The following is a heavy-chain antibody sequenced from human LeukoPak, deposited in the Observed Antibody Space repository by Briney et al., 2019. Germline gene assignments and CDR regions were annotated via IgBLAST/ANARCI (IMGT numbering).Heavy chain of an antibody. D-gene: IGHD6-19*01. CDR3: ARDGYSSGWYDHYGMDV. Sequence: GASVKVSCKASGYTFTGYYMHWVRQAPGQGLEWMGWINPNSGGTNYAQKFQGRVTMTRDTPISTAYMELSRLRSDDTAVYYCARDGYSSGWYDHYGMDVWGQGTTVTVSS. J-gene: IGHJ6*02. CDR2: INPNSGGT. CDR1: GYTFTGYY. V-gene: IGHV1-2*02.